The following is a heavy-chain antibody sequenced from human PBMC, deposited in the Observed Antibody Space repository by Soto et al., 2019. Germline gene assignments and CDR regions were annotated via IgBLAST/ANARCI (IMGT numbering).Heavy chain of an antibody. CDR2: IRGNGDPP. J-gene: IGHJ4*02. D-gene: IGHD5-12*01. CDR3: VKSRGGNNFDFFD. V-gene: IGHV3-64D*06. CDR1: GFTFSSYA. Sequence: PGGSLRLSCSASGFTFSSYAMHWVRQAPGKGLEYVSGIRGNGDPPFYADSVKGRFTISRDNSKNTLYLQMSSLSADDTAVYYCVKSRGGNNFDFFDWGQGALDTVSS.